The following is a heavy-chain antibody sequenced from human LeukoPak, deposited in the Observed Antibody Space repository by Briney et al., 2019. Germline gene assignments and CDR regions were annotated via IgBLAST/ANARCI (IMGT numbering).Heavy chain of an antibody. Sequence: SETLSLTCAVYGGSFSTYYWSWIRQPPGKGLECIGEINHSGSTTYNPSLKSRVTISVDTSKHQFSLKLSSVTAADTAIYYCARGRMTAADNWFDPWGQGTLVTVSS. CDR1: GGSFSTYY. D-gene: IGHD6-13*01. CDR3: ARGRMTAADNWFDP. CDR2: INHSGST. J-gene: IGHJ5*02. V-gene: IGHV4-34*01.